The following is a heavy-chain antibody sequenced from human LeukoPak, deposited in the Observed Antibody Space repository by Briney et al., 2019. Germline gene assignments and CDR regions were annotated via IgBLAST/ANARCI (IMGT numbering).Heavy chain of an antibody. CDR1: GFTFSNNY. V-gene: IGHV3-53*01. D-gene: IGHD6-6*01. Sequence: GGSLRLSCAASGFTFSNNYMSWVRQAPGKGLEWVSVVYSGGSTYYADSVKGRFIISRDNSKNTLYLQMNSLRAEDTAVYYCAKAWAYSSSSAAPFDYWGQGTLVTVSS. CDR2: VYSGGST. CDR3: AKAWAYSSSSAAPFDY. J-gene: IGHJ4*02.